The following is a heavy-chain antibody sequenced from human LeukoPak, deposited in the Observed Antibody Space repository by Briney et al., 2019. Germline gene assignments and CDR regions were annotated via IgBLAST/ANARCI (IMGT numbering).Heavy chain of an antibody. Sequence: GGSLRLSCVASGFTFSSYAMSWVRQAPGKGLEWVSAISGSGGSTYYADSVKGRFTISRDNSKNTLYLQMNSLRAEDTAVYYCAKDRVVRGVIITADRDYWGQGTLVTVSS. D-gene: IGHD3-10*01. CDR1: GFTFSSYA. CDR3: AKDRVVRGVIITADRDY. J-gene: IGHJ4*02. CDR2: ISGSGGST. V-gene: IGHV3-23*01.